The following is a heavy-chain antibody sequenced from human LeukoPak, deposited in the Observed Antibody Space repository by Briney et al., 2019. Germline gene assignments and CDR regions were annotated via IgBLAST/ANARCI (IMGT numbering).Heavy chain of an antibody. J-gene: IGHJ4*02. CDR1: GYTFTGYY. Sequence: ASVKVSFKASGYTFTGYYMHWVRQAPGQGLEWTGWINPNSGGTNYAQKFQGRVTMTRDTSISTAYMELSRLRSDDTAVYYCARDRGGSGVHYFDYWGQGTLVTVSS. V-gene: IGHV1-2*02. CDR2: INPNSGGT. CDR3: ARDRGGSGVHYFDY. D-gene: IGHD3-10*01.